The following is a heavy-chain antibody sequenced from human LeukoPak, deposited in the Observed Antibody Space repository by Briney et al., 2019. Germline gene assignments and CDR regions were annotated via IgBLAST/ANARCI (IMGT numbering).Heavy chain of an antibody. V-gene: IGHV4-4*02. D-gene: IGHD3-3*01. CDR2: IYHSGST. CDR1: GGSISSSNW. CDR3: ARASQGTYYDFWSGYYYYYYYMDV. J-gene: IGHJ6*03. Sequence: PSETLSLTCAVSGGSISSSNWWSWVRQPPGKGLEWIGEIYHSGSTNYNPSLKSRVTISVDKSKNQFSLKLSSVTAADTAVYYCARASQGTYYDFWSGYYYYYYYMDVWGKGTTVTVSS.